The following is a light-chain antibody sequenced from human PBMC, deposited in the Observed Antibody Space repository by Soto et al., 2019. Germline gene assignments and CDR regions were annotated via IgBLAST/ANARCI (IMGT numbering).Light chain of an antibody. CDR2: GAS. Sequence: EIVMTQSPATLSVSPGERATLSCRASQSVSSNLAWYQEKPGQAPRLLIYGASTRAAGIPARFSGSGSGTEFTLTIXXXXSEDFAVYYCQQYNNWPLTFGGGTKVEIK. J-gene: IGKJ4*01. CDR3: QQYNNWPLT. CDR1: QSVSSN. V-gene: IGKV3-15*01.